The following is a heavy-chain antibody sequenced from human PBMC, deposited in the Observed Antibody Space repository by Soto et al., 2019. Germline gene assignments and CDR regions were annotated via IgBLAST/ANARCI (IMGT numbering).Heavy chain of an antibody. CDR2: IYPGDSET. J-gene: IGHJ4*02. Sequence: PGESLKISCKGSGYTFATYWIDWVRQMPGKGLEWMGIIYPGDSETRYSPSFEGQVTISADKSTSTAYLQWSSLEASDTAMYFCARTYYAGSGSYFIPDYWGPGTVVTVSS. D-gene: IGHD3-10*01. V-gene: IGHV5-51*01. CDR3: ARTYYAGSGSYFIPDY. CDR1: GYTFATYW.